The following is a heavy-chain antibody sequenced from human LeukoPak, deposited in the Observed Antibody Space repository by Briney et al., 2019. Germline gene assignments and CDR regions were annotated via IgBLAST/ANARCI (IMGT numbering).Heavy chain of an antibody. Sequence: ASVQVSCKASAYTFTGYFVHWVRQAPGQGLEWMGLINPKTGGTHYAQKFQGRVTLTRDTSISTAFMELSRLTSDDAAVYYCARDARLGVVVEDYFYYMDVWGKGTTVTVSS. CDR3: ARDARLGVVVEDYFYYMDV. J-gene: IGHJ6*03. CDR2: INPKTGGT. D-gene: IGHD3-22*01. CDR1: AYTFTGYF. V-gene: IGHV1-2*02.